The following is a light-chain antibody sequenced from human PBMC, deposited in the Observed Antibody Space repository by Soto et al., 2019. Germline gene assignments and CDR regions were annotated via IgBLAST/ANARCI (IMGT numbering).Light chain of an antibody. CDR3: QQYYSFPWT. CDR1: QSVRSK. CDR2: DAS. J-gene: IGKJ1*01. Sequence: EIVLTQSPATLSLSPGERATLSCRASQSVRSKLAWYQQKPGQAPRLLIYDASTRATDIPARFSGSGSGTDFTLTISCLQSEDFATYYCQQYYSFPWTFGQGTKVDI. V-gene: IGKV3-15*01.